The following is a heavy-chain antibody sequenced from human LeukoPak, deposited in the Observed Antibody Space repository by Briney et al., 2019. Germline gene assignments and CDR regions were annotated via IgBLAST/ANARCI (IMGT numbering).Heavy chain of an antibody. CDR1: GFTFDDYA. D-gene: IGHD4-17*01. Sequence: GGSLRLSCAASGFTFDDYAMHWVRQAPGKGLEWVSGISWNSGSIGYADSVKGRFTISRDSAKNSLYLQMNSLRAEDTALYYCAKDINYGDYLFDYWGQGTLVTVSS. CDR2: ISWNSGSI. V-gene: IGHV3-9*01. J-gene: IGHJ4*02. CDR3: AKDINYGDYLFDY.